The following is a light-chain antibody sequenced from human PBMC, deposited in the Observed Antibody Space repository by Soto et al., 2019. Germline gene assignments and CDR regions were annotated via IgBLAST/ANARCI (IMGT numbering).Light chain of an antibody. CDR1: QSVGTS. J-gene: IGKJ4*01. V-gene: IGKV3-15*01. CDR3: QQYKNWPSLT. CDR2: GAS. Sequence: ETVMTQSPATLSVSPGERATLSCRASQSVGTSLAWYQQKPGQAPRLLISGASTRVTGSPARFSGSGSGTEFTLTISSLQSEDVAIYYCQQYKNWPSLTFGGGTRVEIK.